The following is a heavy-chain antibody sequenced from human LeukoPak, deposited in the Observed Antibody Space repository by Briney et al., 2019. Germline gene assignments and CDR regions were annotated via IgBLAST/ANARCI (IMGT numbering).Heavy chain of an antibody. Sequence: SETLSLTCAVYGGSFSGYYWSWIRQPPGKGLEWIGEINHSGSTNYNPSLKSRVTISVDTSKNQFSLKLSSVTAADTAVYYCASRFLEWSFDYWGQGTLVTVSS. CDR2: INHSGST. J-gene: IGHJ4*02. V-gene: IGHV4-34*01. CDR3: ASRFLEWSFDY. D-gene: IGHD3-3*01. CDR1: GGSFSGYY.